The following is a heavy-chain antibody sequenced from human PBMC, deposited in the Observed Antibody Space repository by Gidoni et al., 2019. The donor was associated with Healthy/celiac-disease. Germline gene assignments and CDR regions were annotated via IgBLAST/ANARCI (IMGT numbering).Heavy chain of an antibody. Sequence: QVQLQPWGADLLKPSETLSLPCAVYGRSFSGYYWSWIRQPPGRGLEWIGEINHRGSTNYNPSLKRRVTISVDTSKNQFSLKLSSVTAADTAVYYCAIQYYDFWSGEPREPKIANWFDPWGQGTLVTVSS. CDR3: AIQYYDFWSGEPREPKIANWFDP. J-gene: IGHJ5*02. CDR2: INHRGST. CDR1: GRSFSGYY. V-gene: IGHV4-34*01. D-gene: IGHD3-3*01.